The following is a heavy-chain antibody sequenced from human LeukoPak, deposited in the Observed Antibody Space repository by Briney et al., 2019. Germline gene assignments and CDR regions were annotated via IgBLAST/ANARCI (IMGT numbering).Heavy chain of an antibody. CDR1: GGSISSGGYY. J-gene: IGHJ4*02. V-gene: IGHV4-31*03. CDR3: ARTYHYDSIGYYFDS. CDR2: IYYSGST. Sequence: PSETLSLTCTVSGGSISSGGYYWGWVRQQRGKGLEWIGYIYYSGSTSYNPSLKSRVVISLDASDNQVSLKLRSATAADTAVYFCARTYHYDSIGYYFDSWGQGTVVTVSS. D-gene: IGHD3-22*01.